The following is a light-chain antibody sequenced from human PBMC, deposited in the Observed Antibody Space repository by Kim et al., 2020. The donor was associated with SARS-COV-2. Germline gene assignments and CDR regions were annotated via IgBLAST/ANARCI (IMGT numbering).Light chain of an antibody. V-gene: IGKV3-15*01. CDR2: GAS. CDR1: ESISNN. J-gene: IGKJ4*01. CDR3: QQYNHWPLT. Sequence: VSPGEGGTLSCRASESISNNVAWYQQIPGQGPRLLIYGASTRAAGIPARFSGSGSGTEFTLTISSLQSEDFAIFYCQQYNHWPLTFGGGTKVDIK.